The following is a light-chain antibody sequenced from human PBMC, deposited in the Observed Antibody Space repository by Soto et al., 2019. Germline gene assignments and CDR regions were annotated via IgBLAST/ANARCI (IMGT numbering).Light chain of an antibody. J-gene: IGKJ4*01. Sequence: EIVLTQSPGTLSLSPGERATLSCRASQSVSSSYLAWYQQKPGQAPRLLIYGASSRATGIPDRFSGSGSGTDFTLTISRLEPEDFAGYYCHQYDSSPLTFGGGTKEEIK. V-gene: IGKV3-20*01. CDR1: QSVSSSY. CDR3: HQYDSSPLT. CDR2: GAS.